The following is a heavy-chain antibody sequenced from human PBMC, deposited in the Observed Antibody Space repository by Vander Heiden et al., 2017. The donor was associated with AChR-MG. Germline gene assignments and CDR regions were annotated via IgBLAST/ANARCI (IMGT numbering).Heavy chain of an antibody. CDR1: GYTFTSYD. V-gene: IGHV1-8*01. CDR3: ARGLMSCTGGVCYSSGDEGFDY. J-gene: IGHJ4*02. D-gene: IGHD2-8*02. Sequence: QVQLVQSGAEVKKPGASVKVPCKASGYTFTSYDINRVRQAPGQATGQGLEWMGWMNPNSGNTGYAQKFQGRVTMTRNTSISTAYMELSSLRSEDTAVYYCARGLMSCTGGVCYSSGDEGFDYWGQGTLVTVSS. CDR2: MNPNSGNT.